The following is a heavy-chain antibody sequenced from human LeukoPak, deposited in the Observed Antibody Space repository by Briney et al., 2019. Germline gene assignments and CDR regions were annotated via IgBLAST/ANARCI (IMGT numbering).Heavy chain of an antibody. Sequence: SVKVSCKSSGGTFSSYAISWVRQAPGQGLEWMGGIIPIFGTANYAQKFQGRVTITADESTSTAYMELSSLRSEDTAVYYCARDLGYCSGGSCPDYYFDYWGQGTLVTVSS. J-gene: IGHJ4*02. CDR2: IIPIFGTA. V-gene: IGHV1-69*13. CDR1: GGTFSSYA. D-gene: IGHD2-15*01. CDR3: ARDLGYCSGGSCPDYYFDY.